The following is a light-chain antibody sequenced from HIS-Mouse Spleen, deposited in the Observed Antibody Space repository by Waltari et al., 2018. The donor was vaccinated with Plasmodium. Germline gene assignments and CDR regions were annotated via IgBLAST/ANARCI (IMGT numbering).Light chain of an antibody. J-gene: IGLJ3*02. CDR1: SSDVGSYNL. Sequence: QSALTQPASVSGSPGQSITISCTGTSSDVGSYNLVSWYQQHPGKAPKLMIDGGSKRPSGVSNRFSGSKAGNTASLTISGLQAEDEADYYCCSYAGSSTWVFGGGTKLTVL. V-gene: IGLV2-23*01. CDR3: CSYAGSSTWV. CDR2: GGS.